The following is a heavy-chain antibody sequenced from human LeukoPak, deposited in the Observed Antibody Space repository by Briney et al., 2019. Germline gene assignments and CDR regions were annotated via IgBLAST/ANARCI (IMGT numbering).Heavy chain of an antibody. CDR3: ARDKLATTPAPGY. D-gene: IGHD5-24*01. J-gene: IGHJ4*02. V-gene: IGHV1-18*01. CDR1: GYSFTSYG. Sequence: APVKVSCKASGYSFTSYGISWVRQAPGQGLEWMGWSSAYNGNTNYAQKLQGRVTMTTDTSTSTAYMELRSLRSDDTAVYYCARDKLATTPAPGYWGQGTLVTVSS. CDR2: SSAYNGNT.